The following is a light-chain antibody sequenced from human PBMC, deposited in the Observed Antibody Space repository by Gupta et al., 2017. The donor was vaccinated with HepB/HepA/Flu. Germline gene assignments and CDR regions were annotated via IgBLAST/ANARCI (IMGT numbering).Light chain of an antibody. CDR2: LGS. J-gene: IGKJ1*01. CDR1: QSLLHSNGYNY. CDR3: RQALQTPWT. V-gene: IGKV2-28*01. Sequence: DIVMTQSPLSLPVTPGEPASISCRSSQSLLHSNGYNYLDWYLQKPGQSPQLLIYLGSNRASGVPDRFSGSGSGTDFTLKISRVEAEDVGVYYGRQALQTPWTFGQGTKVEIK.